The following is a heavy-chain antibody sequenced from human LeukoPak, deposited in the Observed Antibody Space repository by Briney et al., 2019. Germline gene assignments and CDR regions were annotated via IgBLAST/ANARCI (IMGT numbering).Heavy chain of an antibody. CDR1: GGSFSGYY. CDR3: ARPLRPDSSSPRANHLDAFDI. V-gene: IGHV4-34*01. CDR2: INHSGST. J-gene: IGHJ3*02. D-gene: IGHD6-13*01. Sequence: PSETLSLTCAVYGGSFSGYYWSWIRQPPGKGLEWIGEINHSGSTNYNPSLKSRVTISVDTSKNQFSLKLSSVTAADTAVYYCARPLRPDSSSPRANHLDAFDIWGQGTMVTVSS.